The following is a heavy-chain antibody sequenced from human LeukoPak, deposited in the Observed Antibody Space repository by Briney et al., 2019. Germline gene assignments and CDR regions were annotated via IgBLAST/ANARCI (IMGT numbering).Heavy chain of an antibody. CDR3: ARGRNIAVGGTSLVAH. D-gene: IGHD6-13*01. V-gene: IGHV1-2*02. Sequence: ASVTVSYKASGYTFTDYYMHGVRQAPGQGGEGMGWINPNNGYTSYAQKFQGRVTMTRDTSISTAYMELSSLRSADTAVYYCARGRNIAVGGTSLVAHWGQGTLVTVSS. CDR1: GYTFTDYY. J-gene: IGHJ4*02. CDR2: INPNNGYT.